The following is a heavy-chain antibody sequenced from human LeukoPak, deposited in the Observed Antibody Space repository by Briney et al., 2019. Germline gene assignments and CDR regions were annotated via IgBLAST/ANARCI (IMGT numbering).Heavy chain of an antibody. CDR3: AKALYYYDSSGPFDY. Sequence: GRSLRLSCAASGFTFDDYAMHWVRQAPGRGLEWVSGIGWNSGSIGYADSVKGRFTISRDNAKNSLYLQMNSLRAEDMALYYCAKALYYYDSSGPFDYWGQGTLVTVSS. V-gene: IGHV3-9*03. CDR1: GFTFDDYA. J-gene: IGHJ4*02. CDR2: IGWNSGSI. D-gene: IGHD3-22*01.